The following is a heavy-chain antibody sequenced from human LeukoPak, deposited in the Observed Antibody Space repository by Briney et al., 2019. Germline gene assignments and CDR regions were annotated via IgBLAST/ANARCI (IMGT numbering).Heavy chain of an antibody. CDR1: GFTFSSYA. D-gene: IGHD2-2*01. J-gene: IGHJ3*02. Sequence: GGSLRLSCAASGFTFSSYAMHWVRQAPGKGLEWVAVISYDGSNKYYADSVKGRFTISRDNSKNTLYLQMNSLGAEDTAVYYCAREGDIVVVPAASTDAFDIWGQGTMVTVSS. CDR2: ISYDGSNK. V-gene: IGHV3-30-3*01. CDR3: AREGDIVVVPAASTDAFDI.